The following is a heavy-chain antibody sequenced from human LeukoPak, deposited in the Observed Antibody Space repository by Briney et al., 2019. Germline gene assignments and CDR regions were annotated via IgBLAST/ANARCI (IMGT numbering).Heavy chain of an antibody. CDR1: GGSISGYY. D-gene: IGHD2-8*02. V-gene: IGHV4-59*08. J-gene: IGHJ4*02. CDR2: IYYSGST. CDR3: ARHRTALRVGFDY. Sequence: PSETLSLTCTVSGGSISGYYWSWIRQPPGKGLEWIGYIYYSGSTNYNPSLKSRVTISVDTSKNQFSLKLSSVTAADTAVYYCARHRTALRVGFDYWGQGTLVTVSS.